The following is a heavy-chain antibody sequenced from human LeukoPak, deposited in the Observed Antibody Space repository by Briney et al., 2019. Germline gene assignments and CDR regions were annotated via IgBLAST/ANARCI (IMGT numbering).Heavy chain of an antibody. Sequence: PSETLSLTCTVSGGSVSSDSYYWSWIRQPPGKGLEWIGYIDYSGSTNYNPSLRSRVTISVDTSKNQFSLKLSSVTAADTAVYYCARGSSSGSYHPLDPWGQGTLVTVSS. CDR3: ARGSSSGSYHPLDP. V-gene: IGHV4-61*01. CDR1: GGSVSSDSYY. J-gene: IGHJ5*02. D-gene: IGHD3-10*01. CDR2: IDYSGST.